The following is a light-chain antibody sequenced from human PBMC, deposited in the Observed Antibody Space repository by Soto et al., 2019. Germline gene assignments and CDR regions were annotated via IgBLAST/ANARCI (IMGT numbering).Light chain of an antibody. J-gene: IGLJ1*01. V-gene: IGLV2-11*01. Sequence: QSALTQPRPVSGSPGQSVTISCTGTSSDVGGYNYVSWYQQHPGKAPKLMIYDVSKRPSGVPDRFSGSKSGNTASLTISGLQAEAEADYYCCSYAGSYTLVFGTGTKLTVL. CDR3: CSYAGSYTLV. CDR1: SSDVGGYNY. CDR2: DVS.